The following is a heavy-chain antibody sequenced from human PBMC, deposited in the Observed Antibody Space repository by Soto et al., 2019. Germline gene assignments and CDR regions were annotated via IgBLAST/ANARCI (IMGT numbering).Heavy chain of an antibody. J-gene: IGHJ6*03. CDR2: INHSGST. Sequence: SETLSLTCAVYGGSFSGYYWSWIRQPPGKGLEWIGEINHSGSTNYNPSLKSRVTISVDTSKNQFSLKLSSVTAADTAVYYCARGTRYDFWSGYLVEQKYYYYYYMDVWGKGTTVTVSS. CDR1: GGSFSGYY. V-gene: IGHV4-34*01. D-gene: IGHD3-3*01. CDR3: ARGTRYDFWSGYLVEQKYYYYYYMDV.